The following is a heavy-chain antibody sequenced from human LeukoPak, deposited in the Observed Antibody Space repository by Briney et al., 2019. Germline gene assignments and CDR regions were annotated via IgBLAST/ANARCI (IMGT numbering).Heavy chain of an antibody. Sequence: PGGSLRLSCAASGFTFSNYALHWVRQAPGKGLEWVAFIRYDGSNKYYADSVKGRFTISRDNSKNTLYLQMNSLRAEDTAVYYCAKNQSKRFDPWGQGTLVTVSS. CDR3: AKNQSKRFDP. V-gene: IGHV3-30*02. J-gene: IGHJ5*02. D-gene: IGHD4-11*01. CDR1: GFTFSNYA. CDR2: IRYDGSNK.